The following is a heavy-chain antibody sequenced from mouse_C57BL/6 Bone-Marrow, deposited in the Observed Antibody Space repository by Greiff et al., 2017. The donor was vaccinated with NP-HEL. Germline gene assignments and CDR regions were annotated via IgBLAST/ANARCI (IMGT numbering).Heavy chain of an antibody. V-gene: IGHV1-72*01. J-gene: IGHJ3*01. CDR2: IDPNRGGT. CDR1: GYTFTSYW. Sequence: VQLQQPGAELVKPGASVTLSCKASGYTFTSYWMHWVKQRPGRGLEWIGRIDPNRGGTKYNEQFKSKATLTVDKPSSTAYMQLSSLTSEDSAVYYCATGGSSSWFAYWGQGTLVTVSA. D-gene: IGHD1-1*01. CDR3: ATGGSSSWFAY.